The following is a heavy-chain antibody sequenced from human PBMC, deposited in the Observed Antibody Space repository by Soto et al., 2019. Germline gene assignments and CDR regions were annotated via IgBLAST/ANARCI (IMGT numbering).Heavy chain of an antibody. CDR2: IVVGSGNT. CDR3: AAARGELRDAFDI. V-gene: IGHV1-58*02. Sequence: SVKVSCKASGYTFTSYGISWVRQAPGQGLEWMGWIVVGSGNTNYAQKFQERVTITRDMSTSTAYMELSSLRSEDTAVYYCAAARGELRDAFDIWGQGTMVTVSS. D-gene: IGHD1-26*01. CDR1: GYTFTSYG. J-gene: IGHJ3*02.